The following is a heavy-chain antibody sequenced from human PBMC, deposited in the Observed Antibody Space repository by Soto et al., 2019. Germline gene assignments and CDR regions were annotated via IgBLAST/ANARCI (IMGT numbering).Heavy chain of an antibody. J-gene: IGHJ6*02. Sequence: GASLRLSCGGAGFTFTSNCMHWVRQAPGKGLEWVAVISFDGSNKYYADSVKGRFTISRDNSKNTLFLQMNSLRAEDTAVFYCAKGRYYDLYRLDVWGQGTTVTVSS. CDR1: GFTFTSNC. CDR2: ISFDGSNK. CDR3: AKGRYYDLYRLDV. V-gene: IGHV3-30*18. D-gene: IGHD3-22*01.